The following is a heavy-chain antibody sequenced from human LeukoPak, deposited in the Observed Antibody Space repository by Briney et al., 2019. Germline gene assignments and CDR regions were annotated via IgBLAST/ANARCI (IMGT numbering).Heavy chain of an antibody. V-gene: IGHV1-69*05. D-gene: IGHD3-10*01. J-gene: IGHJ4*02. Sequence: SVKVSCKASVGTFSSYAISWVRQAPGQGLEWMGGIIPIFGTANYAQKYKGRVTITTEESTSTAYMELSSLRSEDTAVYYCAASGAYGSGSSPFDYWGQGTMVTVSS. CDR3: AASGAYGSGSSPFDY. CDR1: VGTFSSYA. CDR2: IIPIFGTA.